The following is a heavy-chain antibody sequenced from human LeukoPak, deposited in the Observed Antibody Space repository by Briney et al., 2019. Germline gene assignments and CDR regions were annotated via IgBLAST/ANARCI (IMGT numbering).Heavy chain of an antibody. CDR3: ASPPSPIGTGAFDI. V-gene: IGHV3-66*01. CDR2: IYSGGST. Sequence: PGGSLRLSCAASGFTVSSNYMSWVRQAPGKGLEWVSVIYSGGSTCYADSVKGRFTISRDNSKNTLYLQMYSLRAEDTAVYYCASPPSPIGTGAFDIWGQGTMVTVSS. J-gene: IGHJ3*02. CDR1: GFTVSSNY. D-gene: IGHD2-21*01.